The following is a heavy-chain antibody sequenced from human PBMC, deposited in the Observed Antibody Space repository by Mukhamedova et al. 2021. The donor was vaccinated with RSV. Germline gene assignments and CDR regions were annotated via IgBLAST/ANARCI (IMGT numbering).Heavy chain of an antibody. CDR3: ARGRNYYYDSGYYQALDY. V-gene: IGHV4-4*07. D-gene: IGHD3-22*01. CDR2: IYSSGITSGST. Sequence: GKGLEWIGRIYSSGITSGSTNSNPSLKSRVTMSVDTSKTQFSLKLISVTAADTSVDYCARGRNYYYDSGYYQALDYWGQGTLV. J-gene: IGHJ4*02.